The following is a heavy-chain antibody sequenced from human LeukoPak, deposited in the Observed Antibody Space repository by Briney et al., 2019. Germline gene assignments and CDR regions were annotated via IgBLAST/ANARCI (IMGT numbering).Heavy chain of an antibody. J-gene: IGHJ6*02. CDR3: ARDPNDYSNYYYGMDV. V-gene: IGHV3-53*01. D-gene: IGHD4-11*01. CDR2: IYSGGST. Sequence: PGGSLRLSCAASGFTVSSNYMSWVRQAPGKGLEWVSVIYSGGSTYYADSVKGRFTISRDNSKNTLYLQMNSLRAEDTAVYYCARDPNDYSNYYYGMDVWGQGTTVTVSS. CDR1: GFTVSSNY.